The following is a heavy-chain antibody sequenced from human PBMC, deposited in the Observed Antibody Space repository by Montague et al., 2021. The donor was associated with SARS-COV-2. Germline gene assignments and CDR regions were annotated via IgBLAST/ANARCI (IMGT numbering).Heavy chain of an antibody. J-gene: IGHJ4*02. Sequence: SETLSLTCTVSGDSISSSSYDWSWNRRPPGQGRDGIGHISYHRNTNSNPNIKIRITISIDTSRNQFSLKVSSVTATDTAIYYCARRLDYWDSSGQRRHFDYWGQGTLVTVSS. V-gene: IGHV4-39*01. D-gene: IGHD3-22*01. CDR3: ARRLDYWDSSGQRRHFDY. CDR2: ISYHRNT. CDR1: GDSISSSSYD.